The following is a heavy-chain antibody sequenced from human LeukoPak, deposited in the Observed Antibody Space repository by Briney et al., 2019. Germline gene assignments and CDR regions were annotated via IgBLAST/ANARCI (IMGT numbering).Heavy chain of an antibody. Sequence: SETLSLTCTVSGGSISSYYWSWIRQPPGKGLEWIGYIYYSGSTNYNPSLKSRVTISVDTSKNQFSLKLSSVTAADTAVYYCARVATVVTGAGYYYGMDVWGQGTTVTVSS. V-gene: IGHV4-59*01. CDR3: ARVATVVTGAGYYYGMDV. CDR2: IYYSGST. J-gene: IGHJ6*02. CDR1: GGSISSYY. D-gene: IGHD4-23*01.